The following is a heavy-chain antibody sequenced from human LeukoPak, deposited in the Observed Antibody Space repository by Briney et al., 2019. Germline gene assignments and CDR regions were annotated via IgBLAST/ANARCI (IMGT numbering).Heavy chain of an antibody. CDR3: ARPARYDYDFWSGYWSWFDP. J-gene: IGHJ5*02. Sequence: GESLKISCKGSGYSFTSYWIGWVRQMPGKGLEWMGIIYPGDSDTRHSPSFQGQVTISADKSISTAYLQWSSLKASDTAMYYCARPARYDYDFWSGYWSWFDPWGQGTLVTVSS. V-gene: IGHV5-51*01. CDR2: IYPGDSDT. CDR1: GYSFTSYW. D-gene: IGHD3-3*01.